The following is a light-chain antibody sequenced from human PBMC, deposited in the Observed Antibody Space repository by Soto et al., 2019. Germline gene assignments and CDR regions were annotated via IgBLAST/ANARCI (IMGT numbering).Light chain of an antibody. V-gene: IGKV3-20*01. J-gene: IGKJ4*01. CDR3: QQYGSSHLT. Sequence: EIVLTQSPGTLSLSPGERATLSCRASQSVSSNYLAWYQQKPGQAPRPLMYGASSRATGIPDRFSGSGSGTDFTLTISRLEPEDFAVYYCQQYGSSHLTFGGGTKVEIK. CDR1: QSVSSNY. CDR2: GAS.